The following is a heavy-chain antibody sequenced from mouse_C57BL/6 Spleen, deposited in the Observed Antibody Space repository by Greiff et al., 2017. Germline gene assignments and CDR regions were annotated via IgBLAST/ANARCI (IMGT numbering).Heavy chain of an antibody. CDR3: ARYYGSSYGYFDV. CDR1: GYTFTSYW. Sequence: VQLQESGAELVMPGASVKLSCKASGYTFTSYWMHWVKQRPGQGLEWIGEIDPSDSYTNYNQKFKGKSTLTVDKSSSTAYMQLSSLTSEDSAVYYCARYYGSSYGYFDVWGTATTVTVSS. D-gene: IGHD1-1*01. V-gene: IGHV1-69*01. J-gene: IGHJ1*03. CDR2: IDPSDSYT.